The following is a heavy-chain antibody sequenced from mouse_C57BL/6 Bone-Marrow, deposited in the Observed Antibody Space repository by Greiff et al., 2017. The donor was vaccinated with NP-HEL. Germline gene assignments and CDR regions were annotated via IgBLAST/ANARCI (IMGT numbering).Heavy chain of an antibody. CDR2: IFPGSGST. D-gene: IGHD2-5*01. Sequence: VKLQESGPELVKPGASVKISCKASGYTFTDYYINWVKQRPGQGLEWIGWIFPGSGSTYYNEKFKGKATLTVDKSSSTAYMLLSSLTSEDSAVYFCARLSFDYSNYVDYWGQGTTLTVSS. J-gene: IGHJ2*01. CDR1: GYTFTDYY. CDR3: ARLSFDYSNYVDY. V-gene: IGHV1-75*01.